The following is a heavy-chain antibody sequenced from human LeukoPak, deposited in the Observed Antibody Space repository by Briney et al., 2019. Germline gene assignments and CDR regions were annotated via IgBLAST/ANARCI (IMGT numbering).Heavy chain of an antibody. CDR1: GGAISSYY. D-gene: IGHD2-21*01. CDR3: ARWIPYCGGDCFAFDI. Sequence: SETLSLTCTVSGGAISSYYWSWIRQPAGKGLEWIGRIYTSGSTNYNPSLKSRVTISVDTSKNQFSLKLSSVTAADTAVYYCARWIPYCGGDCFAFDIWGQGTMVTVSS. J-gene: IGHJ3*02. V-gene: IGHV4-4*07. CDR2: IYTSGST.